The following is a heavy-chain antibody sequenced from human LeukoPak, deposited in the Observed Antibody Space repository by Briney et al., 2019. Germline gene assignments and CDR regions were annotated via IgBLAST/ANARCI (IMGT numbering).Heavy chain of an antibody. J-gene: IGHJ3*02. D-gene: IGHD3-22*01. CDR2: IGSDGKT. CDR1: GFTFSAYA. Sequence: GGSLRLSCEASGFTFSAYAMTWVRQAPGKGLEWVSSIGSDGKTHYSESVKGRFAISRDNSKSMLFLQLNSLRAEDTAVYYCARDPPMYYYDEPGSRDAFDIWGQGTMVTVSS. V-gene: IGHV3-23*01. CDR3: ARDPPMYYYDEPGSRDAFDI.